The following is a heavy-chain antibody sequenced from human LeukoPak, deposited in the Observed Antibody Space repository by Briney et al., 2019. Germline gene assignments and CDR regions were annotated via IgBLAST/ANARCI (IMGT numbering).Heavy chain of an antibody. V-gene: IGHV3-21*04. CDR1: GFTFSSYS. D-gene: IGHD3-16*01. J-gene: IGHJ4*02. Sequence: KTGGSLRLSCAASGFTFSSYSMNWVRQAPGKGLEWVSSISSSSSYIYYADSVKGRFTISRDNAKNSLYLQMNSLRAEDTALYYCARVSRYDWAERYYFDYWGQGTLVTVSS. CDR2: ISSSSSYI. CDR3: ARVSRYDWAERYYFDY.